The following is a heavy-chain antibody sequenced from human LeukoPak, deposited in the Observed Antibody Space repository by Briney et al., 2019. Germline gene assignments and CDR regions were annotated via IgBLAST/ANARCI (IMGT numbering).Heavy chain of an antibody. Sequence: ASVKVSCKASGGTFSSYAISWVRQAPGQGREWMGGIIPIFGTANYAQKFQGRVTITADESTSTAYMELSSLRSEDTAVYYCARDDSSGYYYNYWGQGTLVTVSS. CDR1: GGTFSSYA. CDR3: ARDDSSGYYYNY. J-gene: IGHJ4*02. D-gene: IGHD3-22*01. V-gene: IGHV1-69*13. CDR2: IIPIFGTA.